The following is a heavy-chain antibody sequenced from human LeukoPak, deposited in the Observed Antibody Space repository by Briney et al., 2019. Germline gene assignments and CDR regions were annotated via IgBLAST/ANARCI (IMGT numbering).Heavy chain of an antibody. CDR3: ARDTYSNYGNYFDY. D-gene: IGHD4-11*01. Sequence: KPSETLSLTCTVSGGSISSGGYYWSWIRQPPGKGLEWIGYIYYSGSTYYNPSLKSRVTISVDTSKNQFSLKLSSVTAADTAVYYCARDTYSNYGNYFDYWGQGTLVTVSS. V-gene: IGHV4-30-4*08. CDR1: GGSISSGGYY. J-gene: IGHJ4*02. CDR2: IYYSGST.